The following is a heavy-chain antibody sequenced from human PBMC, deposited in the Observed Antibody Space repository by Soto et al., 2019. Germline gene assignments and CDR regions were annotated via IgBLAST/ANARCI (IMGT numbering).Heavy chain of an antibody. D-gene: IGHD3-10*01. V-gene: IGHV4-59*08. J-gene: IGHJ6*02. Sequence: QVQLQESRPGLVKPSETLSLTCTVSGGSIDGRNCAWIRQPPGKGLEWLGYVYYDGGSSYNPSVKSRLTLSMDTSKSQFSLQLRSVTAADTAVYYCVRQGIGNLHGLVDVWGRGTTVTVSS. CDR1: GGSIDGRN. CDR3: VRQGIGNLHGLVDV. CDR2: VYYDGGS.